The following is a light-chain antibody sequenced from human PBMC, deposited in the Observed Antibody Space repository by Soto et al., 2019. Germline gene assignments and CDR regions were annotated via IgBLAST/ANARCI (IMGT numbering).Light chain of an antibody. V-gene: IGKV1-39*01. CDR3: QQSDRAPRT. Sequence: DIPLTQSPSSLSASLGDRVTITCRASQSVTVYLNWDQQKPGKAPRLLIFGTSNLQSGVPARFSGSGSGTDFTLTITSLQPEDLSTYYCQQSDRAPRTFGQGTKVEIK. J-gene: IGKJ1*01. CDR2: GTS. CDR1: QSVTVY.